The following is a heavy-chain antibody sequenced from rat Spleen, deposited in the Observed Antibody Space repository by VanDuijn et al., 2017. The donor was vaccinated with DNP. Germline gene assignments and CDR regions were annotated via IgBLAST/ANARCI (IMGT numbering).Heavy chain of an antibody. CDR3: TTGTTEGRWFAY. J-gene: IGHJ3*01. CDR2: ISPSGDST. CDR1: GFTFSNHD. Sequence: EVQLVESGGGLVQPGRSLKLSCAASGFTFSNHDMAWVRQAPTKGLEWVASISPSGDSTYYRDSVKGRFTVSRDNAKSSLYLQMDSLRSEDTATYYCTTGTTEGRWFAYWGQGTLVTVSS. D-gene: IGHD1-11*01. V-gene: IGHV5-27*01.